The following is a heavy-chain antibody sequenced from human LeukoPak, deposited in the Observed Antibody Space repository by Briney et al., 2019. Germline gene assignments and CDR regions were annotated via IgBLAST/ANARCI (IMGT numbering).Heavy chain of an antibody. V-gene: IGHV3-33*01. CDR1: GFTFSSYG. D-gene: IGHD2-2*01. CDR3: ARDASGGYCSSTSCYPDY. J-gene: IGHJ4*02. Sequence: GGSXRLSCAASGFTFSSYGMHWVRQAPGKGLEWVAVIWYDGSNKYYADSVKGRFTISRDNSKNTLYLQMNSLRAEDTAVYYCARDASGGYCSSTSCYPDYWGQGTPVTVSS. CDR2: IWYDGSNK.